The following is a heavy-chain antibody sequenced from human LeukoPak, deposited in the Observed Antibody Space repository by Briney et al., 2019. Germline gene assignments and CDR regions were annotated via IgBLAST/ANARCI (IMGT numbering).Heavy chain of an antibody. CDR1: GFTFSSYW. D-gene: IGHD2-15*01. CDR3: ARIETLPNFDY. Sequence: GGSLRLSCAASGFTFSSYWMSWVRQAPGKGLEWVANIKQDGSEKYYVDSVKDRFTISRDNAKSSLYLQMNSLRAEDTAVYYCARIETLPNFDYWGQGTLVTVSS. V-gene: IGHV3-7*01. J-gene: IGHJ4*02. CDR2: IKQDGSEK.